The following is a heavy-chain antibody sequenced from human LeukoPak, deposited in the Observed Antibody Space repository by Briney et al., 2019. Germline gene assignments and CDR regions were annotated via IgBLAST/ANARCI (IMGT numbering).Heavy chain of an antibody. V-gene: IGHV3-53*01. J-gene: IGHJ4*02. CDR2: MYSGGST. CDR3: ASYIGSCTGGRCYPVY. CDR1: GFTVSSNY. Sequence: GGSLRLSCAASGFTVSSNYMSWVRQAPRKGLEWVSVMYSGGSTYYADSVKGRLTISRDNSKNTLYLQMNSLRAEDTAVYYCASYIGSCTGGRCYPVYWGQGTLVTVSS. D-gene: IGHD2-15*01.